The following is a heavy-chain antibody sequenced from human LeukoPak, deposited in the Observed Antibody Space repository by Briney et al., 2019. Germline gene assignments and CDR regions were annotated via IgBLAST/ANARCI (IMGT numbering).Heavy chain of an antibody. CDR1: GFTFSSYA. CDR2: LSADGAAT. D-gene: IGHD6-6*01. Sequence: GGSLRLSCVASGFTFSSYAMNWARQAPGKGLEWVSALSADGAATYYADSVKGRFTISRDNSKNTLYLQMNSLSAEDTAVYYCAQLSPYSSSSDYWGQGTLVTVSS. CDR3: AQLSPYSSSSDY. J-gene: IGHJ4*02. V-gene: IGHV3-23*01.